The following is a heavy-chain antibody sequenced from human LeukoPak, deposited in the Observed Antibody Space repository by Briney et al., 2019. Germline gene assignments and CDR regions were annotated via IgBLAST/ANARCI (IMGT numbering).Heavy chain of an antibody. CDR3: AAGDIVVVPAAPATDYYYYAMDV. Sequence: SVKVSCKASGFTFTSSAVQWVRQARGQRLEWIGWIVVGSGNTNYAQKFQERVTITRDMSTSTAYMELSSLRSEDTAVYYCAAGDIVVVPAAPATDYYYYAMDVWGKGTTVTVSS. D-gene: IGHD2-2*01. CDR1: GFTFTSSA. V-gene: IGHV1-58*01. CDR2: IVVGSGNT. J-gene: IGHJ6*04.